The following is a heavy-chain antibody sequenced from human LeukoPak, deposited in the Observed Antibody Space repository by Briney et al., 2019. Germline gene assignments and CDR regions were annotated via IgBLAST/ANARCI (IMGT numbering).Heavy chain of an antibody. CDR1: GDSISNYY. D-gene: IGHD3-22*01. Sequence: SETLSLTCTVSGDSISNYYWSWIRQPAGKGLEWIGRIYTSGSTNYNPSLKSRVTISVDTSKNQFSLKLSSMTAADTAVYYCARLPYYYDSSGYHVWGQGTTVTVSS. CDR3: ARLPYYYDSSGYHV. J-gene: IGHJ6*02. CDR2: IYTSGST. V-gene: IGHV4-4*07.